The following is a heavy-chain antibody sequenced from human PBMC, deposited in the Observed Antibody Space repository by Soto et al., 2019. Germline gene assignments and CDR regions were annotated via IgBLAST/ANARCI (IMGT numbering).Heavy chain of an antibody. CDR1: GGSISSYY. CDR2: IYYSGST. D-gene: IGHD4-17*01. Sequence: SETLSLTCTVSGGSISSYYWSWIRQPPGKGLEWIGYIYYSGSTNYNPSLKSRVTISVDTSKNQFSLKLSSVTAADTAVYYCARRYGASFDYWGQGTLVTVLL. CDR3: ARRYGASFDY. V-gene: IGHV4-59*01. J-gene: IGHJ4*02.